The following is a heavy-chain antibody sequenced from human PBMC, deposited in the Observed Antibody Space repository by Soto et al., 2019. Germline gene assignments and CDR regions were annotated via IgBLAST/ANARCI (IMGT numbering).Heavy chain of an antibody. J-gene: IGHJ6*02. V-gene: IGHV3-30*19. CDR3: ARRNGDYGRHHLTYAKDV. D-gene: IGHD4-17*01. Sequence: QVQLVESGGGVVQPGRSLRLSCAASGFTFSSYGMHWVRQAPGKGLEWVAVISNDGSNEVYADSVKGRFTMSRDNSKNTLYLQMNSLRAEDTAVYYCARRNGDYGRHHLTYAKDVWGRGTTVTVSS. CDR1: GFTFSSYG. CDR2: ISNDGSNE.